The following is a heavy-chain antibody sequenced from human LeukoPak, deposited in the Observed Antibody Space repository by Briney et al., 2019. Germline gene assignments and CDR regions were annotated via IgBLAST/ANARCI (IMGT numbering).Heavy chain of an antibody. CDR1: GGSISSYY. D-gene: IGHD6-19*01. CDR2: IYYSGST. J-gene: IGHJ6*02. Sequence: SETLSLTCTVSGGSISSYYWSWIRQPPGKGLEWIGYIYYSGSTNYNPSLKSRVTISVDTSKNQFSLKLSSVTAADTAVYYCARRNSAGSYYYYYGMDVWGQGTTATVSS. V-gene: IGHV4-59*08. CDR3: ARRNSAGSYYYYYGMDV.